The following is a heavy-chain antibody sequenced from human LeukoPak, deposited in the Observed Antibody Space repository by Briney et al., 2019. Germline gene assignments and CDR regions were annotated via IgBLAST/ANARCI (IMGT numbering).Heavy chain of an antibody. CDR2: IHPGGSEK. CDR1: GFTFSSYE. D-gene: IGHD6-19*01. V-gene: IGHV3-7*01. J-gene: IGHJ4*02. Sequence: QPGGSLRLSCAASGFTFSSYEMNWVRQAPGKGLEWLASIHPGGSEKYYVDSVEGRFTVSRDNAKNSLYLQINSLRAEDTAVYYCARGRSSGRYGIFDYWGQGALVTVSS. CDR3: ARGRSSGRYGIFDY.